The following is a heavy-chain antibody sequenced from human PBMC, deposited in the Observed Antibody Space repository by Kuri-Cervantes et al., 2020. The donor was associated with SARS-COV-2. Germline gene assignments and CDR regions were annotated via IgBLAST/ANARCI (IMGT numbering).Heavy chain of an antibody. J-gene: IGHJ4*02. CDR3: ASKGGYSYNSNFDT. V-gene: IGHV4-59*01. D-gene: IGHD5-18*01. CDR2: IYHSGAT. Sequence: GSLRLSCTVSGGSISSYYWSWIRQPPGKGLEWIGYIYHSGATNYNPSPGSRVTIPVDTSKDHFPLKRNSVTAADTADYYCASKGGYSYNSNFDTWGPGTLVTVSS. CDR1: GGSISSYY.